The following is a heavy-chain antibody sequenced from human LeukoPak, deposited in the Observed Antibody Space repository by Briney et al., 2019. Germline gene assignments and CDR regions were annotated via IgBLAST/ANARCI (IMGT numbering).Heavy chain of an antibody. CDR3: ARITMVRGVKGMYYYYYMDV. Sequence: GASVKVSCKASGYTFTGYYMHWVRQAPGQGLEWMGRISPNSGGTNYAQKFQGRVTMTRDTSISTAYMELSRLRSDDTAVYYCARITMVRGVKGMYYYYYMDVWGKGTTVTVSS. CDR2: ISPNSGGT. J-gene: IGHJ6*03. V-gene: IGHV1-2*06. CDR1: GYTFTGYY. D-gene: IGHD3-10*01.